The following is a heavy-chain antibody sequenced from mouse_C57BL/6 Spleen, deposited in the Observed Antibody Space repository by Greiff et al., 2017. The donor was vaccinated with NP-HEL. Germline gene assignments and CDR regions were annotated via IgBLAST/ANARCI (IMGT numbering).Heavy chain of an antibody. V-gene: IGHV1-81*01. Sequence: QVQLQQSGAELARPGASVKLSCKASGYTFTSYGISWVKQRTGQGLEWIGEIYPRSGNTYYNEKFKGKATLTADKSSSTAYMALRSLTSEDSAVYFWARSQGPNYGKYVGYFDYWGQGTTLTVSS. D-gene: IGHD2-1*01. CDR2: IYPRSGNT. J-gene: IGHJ2*01. CDR1: GYTFTSYG. CDR3: ARSQGPNYGKYVGYFDY.